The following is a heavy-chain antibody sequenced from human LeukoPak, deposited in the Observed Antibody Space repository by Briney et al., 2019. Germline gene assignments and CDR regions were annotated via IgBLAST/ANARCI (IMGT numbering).Heavy chain of an antibody. CDR3: ARDGVLLWFGELSARYYYYMDV. CDR2: ISYDGSNK. Sequence: GGSLRLSCAGSGFPFSSYAMSWVRQAPGKGLEWVAVISYDGSNKYYADSVKGRFTISRDNSKNTLYLQMNSLRAEDTAVYYCARDGVLLWFGELSARYYYYMDVWGKGTTVTVSS. V-gene: IGHV3-30-3*01. D-gene: IGHD3-10*01. CDR1: GFPFSSYA. J-gene: IGHJ6*03.